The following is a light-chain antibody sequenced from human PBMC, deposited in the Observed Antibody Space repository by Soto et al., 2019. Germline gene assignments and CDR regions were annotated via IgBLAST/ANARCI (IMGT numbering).Light chain of an antibody. Sequence: EIVLTQSPGTLSLSPGERATLSCRASQSVSNNYLAWYQQKPGQAPRLLIYGASSRATGIPDRFSGSGSGTDFTITISRLEPEDFSVYYCQQYGSSPPYTFGQGTKLEIK. CDR1: QSVSNNY. V-gene: IGKV3-20*01. J-gene: IGKJ2*01. CDR3: QQYGSSPPYT. CDR2: GAS.